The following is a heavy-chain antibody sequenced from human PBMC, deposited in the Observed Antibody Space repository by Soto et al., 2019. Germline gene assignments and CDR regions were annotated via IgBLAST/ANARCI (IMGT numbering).Heavy chain of an antibody. CDR2: IYYSGST. D-gene: IGHD3-22*01. J-gene: IGHJ6*02. CDR1: GGSISSGGYY. CDR3: ARGSYYYDSSGPKRHGMDV. Sequence: SDTLSLTCTVSGGSISSGGYYWSWIRQHPGKGLEWIGYIYYSGSTYYNPSLKSRVTISVDTSKNQFSLKLSSVTAADTAVYYCARGSYYYDSSGPKRHGMDVWGQGTTVTVSS. V-gene: IGHV4-31*03.